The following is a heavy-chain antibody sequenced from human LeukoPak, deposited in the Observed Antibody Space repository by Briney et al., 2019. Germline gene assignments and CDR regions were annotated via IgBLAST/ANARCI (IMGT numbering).Heavy chain of an antibody. CDR2: IWYDASNK. V-gene: IGHV3-33*01. CDR3: ARSGIGVVAVAGPFDY. Sequence: PGRSLRLSCAASGFTFSTFAMNWVRQAPGKGLEWVALIWYDASNKYYADSVKGRFTISRDNSKNTLYLQMNSLRAEDTAVYYCARSGIGVVAVAGPFDYWGQGTLVTVSS. CDR1: GFTFSTFA. J-gene: IGHJ4*02. D-gene: IGHD6-19*01.